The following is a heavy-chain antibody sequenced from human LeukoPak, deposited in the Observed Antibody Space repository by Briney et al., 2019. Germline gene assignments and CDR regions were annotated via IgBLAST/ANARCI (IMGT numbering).Heavy chain of an antibody. CDR3: ARMMPGMDV. J-gene: IGHJ6*02. Sequence: TGGSLRLSCTASGFTFADFAVSWVRQAPGKGLQWIGLIRTEAVGGATEYATSVRGRFTVPRDDSKGIAYLQMNSLKTEDTGVYYCARMMPGMDVWGQGTTATVSS. D-gene: IGHD2-2*01. CDR1: GFTFADFA. CDR2: IRTEAVGGAT. V-gene: IGHV3-49*04.